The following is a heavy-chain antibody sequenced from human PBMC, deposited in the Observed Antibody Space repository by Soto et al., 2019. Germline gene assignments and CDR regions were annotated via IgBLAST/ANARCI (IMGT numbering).Heavy chain of an antibody. D-gene: IGHD6-6*01. CDR3: AKDNRGSSISPGKDGQFDC. J-gene: IGHJ4*02. CDR1: GFNFSDYA. V-gene: IGHV3-23*01. CDR2: ISGSGGDA. Sequence: EVQLLESGGGLIQPGGSLGLSCAASGFNFSDYAMSWVRQSPGKGLEWVSIISGSGGDANYAESVKGRFTISRQNSRNILYLQMHSPRVDDTAVYYCAKDNRGSSISPGKDGQFDCWGQGTLVTVST.